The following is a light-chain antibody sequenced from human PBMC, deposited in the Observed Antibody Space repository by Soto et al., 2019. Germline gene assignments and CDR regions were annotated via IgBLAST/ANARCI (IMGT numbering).Light chain of an antibody. Sequence: DIQMTQSPSSLSASVGDEVTITCRASQTIMTYLNWYQLKPGKPPRLLIYAASSLQSGVPSRFSGSGSGTDFTLTISSLQPEDFATYSCQQSYNSPQTFGQGTTVEIK. CDR2: AAS. CDR3: QQSYNSPQT. V-gene: IGKV1-39*01. CDR1: QTIMTY. J-gene: IGKJ1*01.